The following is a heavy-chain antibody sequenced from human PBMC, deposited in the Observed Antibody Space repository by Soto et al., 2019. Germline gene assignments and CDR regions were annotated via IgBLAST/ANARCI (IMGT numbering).Heavy chain of an antibody. CDR1: GFTVSSNY. CDR3: AREQYDYVWGSYRSVDYFDY. Sequence: EVQLVESGGGLVQPGGSLRLSCAASGFTVSSNYMSWVRQAPGKGLEWVSVIYSGGSTYYADSVKGRFTISRDNSKNTLYLQMNSLRAEDTAVYYCAREQYDYVWGSYRSVDYFDYWGQRTLVTVSS. D-gene: IGHD3-16*02. V-gene: IGHV3-66*01. J-gene: IGHJ4*02. CDR2: IYSGGST.